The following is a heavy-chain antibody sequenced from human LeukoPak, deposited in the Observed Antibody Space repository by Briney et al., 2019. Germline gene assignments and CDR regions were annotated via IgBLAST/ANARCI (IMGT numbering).Heavy chain of an antibody. CDR2: INPSGGST. CDR1: GYTFTSYY. D-gene: IGHD2-15*01. V-gene: IGHV1-46*01. CDR3: ARVVENDAFDI. Sequence: ASVKVSCKASGYTFTSYYMHWVRQAPGQGLEWMGIINPSGGSTSYAQKLQGRVTMTGDTSTSTVYMELSSLRSEDTAAYYCARVVENDAFDIWGQGTMVTVSS. J-gene: IGHJ3*02.